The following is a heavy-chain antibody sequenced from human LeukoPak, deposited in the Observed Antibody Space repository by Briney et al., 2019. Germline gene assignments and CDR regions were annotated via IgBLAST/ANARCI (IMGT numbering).Heavy chain of an antibody. Sequence: GGSLRLSCAASGFTFSSYSMNWVRQAPGKGLEWVSSISSSSSYIYYADSVKGRFTISRDNAKNSLYLQMNSLRAEDTAGYYCARAGGGYDHDAFDIWGQGTMVTVSS. CDR1: GFTFSSYS. V-gene: IGHV3-21*01. D-gene: IGHD5-12*01. CDR3: ARAGGGYDHDAFDI. J-gene: IGHJ3*02. CDR2: ISSSSSYI.